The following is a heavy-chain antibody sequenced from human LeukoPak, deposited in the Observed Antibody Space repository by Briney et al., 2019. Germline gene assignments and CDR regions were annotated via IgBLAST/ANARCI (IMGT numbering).Heavy chain of an antibody. V-gene: IGHV3-7*01. CDR3: AHSGSYFDY. CDR2: IKQDGSEI. CDR1: GFTFSNYW. Sequence: SGGSLRLSCAASGFTFSNYWMSWGRQAPGKGLEWVANIKQDGSEIHYVDSVKGRFTISRDNAKNSLYLQMNSLRAEDTAVYFCAHSGSYFDYWGQGTLVTVSS. J-gene: IGHJ4*02. D-gene: IGHD1-26*01.